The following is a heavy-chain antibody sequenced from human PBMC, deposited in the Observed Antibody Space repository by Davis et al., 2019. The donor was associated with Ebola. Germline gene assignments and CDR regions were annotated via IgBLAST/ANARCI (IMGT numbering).Heavy chain of an antibody. CDR2: IYPGDSDT. CDR3: ARHSPRYSGPQYYYMDV. J-gene: IGHJ6*03. V-gene: IGHV5-51*01. Sequence: KVSCKGSGYIFISYWIGWVRQMPGKGLEWMGIIYPGDSDTRYSPSFLGQVTISADKSISTAYLQWSSLKASDTAIYYCARHSPRYSGPQYYYMDVWGKGTTVTVSS. CDR1: GYIFISYW. D-gene: IGHD1-26*01.